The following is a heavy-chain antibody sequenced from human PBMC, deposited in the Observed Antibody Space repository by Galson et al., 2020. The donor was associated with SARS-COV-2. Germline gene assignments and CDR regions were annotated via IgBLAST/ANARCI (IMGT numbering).Heavy chain of an antibody. D-gene: IGHD6-19*01. J-gene: IGHJ4*02. CDR1: GFTFGDYA. V-gene: IGHV3-49*03. Sequence: GGSLRLSCTASGFTFGDYAMSWFRQAPGKGLEWVGFIRSKAYGGTTEYAASVKGRFTISRDDSKSIAYLQMNSLKTEDTAVYYCTSIGAVACTYRSDYWGQGSLVTVSS. CDR3: TSIGAVACTYRSDY. CDR2: IRSKAYGGTT.